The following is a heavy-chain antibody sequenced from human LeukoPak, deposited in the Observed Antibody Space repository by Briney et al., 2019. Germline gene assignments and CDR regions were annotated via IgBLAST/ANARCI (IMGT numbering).Heavy chain of an antibody. Sequence: PSETLSLTCTVSGGSISSSSYYWGWIRQPPGKGLEWIGSIYYSGSTNYNPSLKSRVTISVDTSKNQFSLKLSSVTAADTAVYYCARGRGIWFGGVRFDPWGQGTLVTVSS. D-gene: IGHD3-10*01. CDR3: ARGRGIWFGGVRFDP. V-gene: IGHV4-39*07. CDR1: GGSISSSSYY. CDR2: IYYSGST. J-gene: IGHJ5*02.